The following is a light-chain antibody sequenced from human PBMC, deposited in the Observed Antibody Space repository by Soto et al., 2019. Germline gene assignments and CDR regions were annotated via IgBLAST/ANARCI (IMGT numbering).Light chain of an antibody. CDR2: GAS. J-gene: IGKJ2*01. Sequence: EIVMTQFPATLSVSPGERATLSCRASQSISSNLAWYQQKPGQAPRLLIFGASTRATGIPARFSGGGSGTEFTLTISSLQSEHFAVYYCQQYSNWPPATFGQGTKLEIK. CDR1: QSISSN. V-gene: IGKV3-15*01. CDR3: QQYSNWPPAT.